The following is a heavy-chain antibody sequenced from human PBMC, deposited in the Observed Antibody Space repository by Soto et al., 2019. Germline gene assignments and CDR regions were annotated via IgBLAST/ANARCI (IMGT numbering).Heavy chain of an antibody. CDR2: ISSSGSTI. CDR1: GFTFSSYE. D-gene: IGHD3-3*01. CDR3: AREWSYFDY. J-gene: IGHJ4*02. V-gene: IGHV3-48*03. Sequence: GGSLRLSCAASGFTFSSYEMNWVRQAPGKGLEWVSYISSSGSTIYYADSVKGRFTISRDNAKNSLYLQMNSLRAEDTAVYYCAREWSYFDYWGQGTLVTVSS.